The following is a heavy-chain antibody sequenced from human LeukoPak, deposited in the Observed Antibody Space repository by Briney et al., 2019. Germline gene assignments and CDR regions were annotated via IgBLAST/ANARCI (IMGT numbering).Heavy chain of an antibody. V-gene: IGHV4-34*01. CDR1: GFTFSSYA. CDR2: INHSGST. Sequence: GSLRLSCAASGFTFSSYAMSWVRQPPGKGLEWIGEINHSGSTNYNPSLKSRVTISVDTSKNQFSLKLSSVTAADTAVYYCARRGEVRGVIICLFDYWGQGTLVTVSS. CDR3: ARRGEVRGVIICLFDY. J-gene: IGHJ4*02. D-gene: IGHD3-10*01.